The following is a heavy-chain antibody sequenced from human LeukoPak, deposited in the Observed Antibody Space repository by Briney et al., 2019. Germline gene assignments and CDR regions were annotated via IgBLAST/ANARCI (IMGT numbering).Heavy chain of an antibody. CDR2: IYHSGST. CDR3: ARGDILTGVDY. CDR1: GGSISSDDYY. V-gene: IGHV4-39*07. D-gene: IGHD3-9*01. Sequence: ASETLSLTCTVSGGSISSDDYYWGWIRQPPGKGLEWIGSIYHSGSTYYNPSLKSRVTISVDTSKNQFSLKLSSVTAADTAVYYCARGDILTGVDYWGQGTLVTVSS. J-gene: IGHJ4*02.